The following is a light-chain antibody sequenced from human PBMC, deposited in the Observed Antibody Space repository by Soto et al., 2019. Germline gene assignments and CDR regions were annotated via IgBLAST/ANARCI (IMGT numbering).Light chain of an antibody. J-gene: IGLJ2*01. V-gene: IGLV2-23*02. CDR3: CSYAGSTTHVV. CDR1: SSDVGSYNL. Sequence: QFALTQPASVSGSPGQSITISCTGTSSDVGSYNLVSWYQQYPGKAPKFIIYEVSKRPSGVSNRFSGSKSGNTASLTISGLQAEDEADYYCCSYAGSTTHVVFGGGTQLTVL. CDR2: EVS.